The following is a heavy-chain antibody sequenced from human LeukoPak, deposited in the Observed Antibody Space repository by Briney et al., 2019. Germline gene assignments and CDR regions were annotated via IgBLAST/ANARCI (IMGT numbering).Heavy chain of an antibody. Sequence: ASVKVSCKASGYTFTGYYMHWVRQAPGQGLEWMGWINPNSGGTNYAQKFQGRVTMTRDTSISTAYMVLSRLRSDDTAVYYCARRPYYYYYYMDVWGKGTTVTVSS. J-gene: IGHJ6*03. CDR2: INPNSGGT. CDR1: GYTFTGYY. CDR3: ARRPYYYYYYMDV. V-gene: IGHV1-2*02.